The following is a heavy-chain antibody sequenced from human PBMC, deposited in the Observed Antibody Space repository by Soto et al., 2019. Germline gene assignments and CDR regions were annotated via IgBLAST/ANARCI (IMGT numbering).Heavy chain of an antibody. V-gene: IGHV3-74*01. CDR2: ISTDGSVT. CDR1: GLIFSNYK. J-gene: IGHJ4*02. Sequence: GGSLRLSCAASGLIFSNYKMHWVRQAPGKGLVWVSRISTDGSVTDYADSVKGRFTVSRDNAKNTLYLQMNSLRAEDTAVYYCARDTDGLHYWGQGTLVTISS. CDR3: ARDTDGLHY.